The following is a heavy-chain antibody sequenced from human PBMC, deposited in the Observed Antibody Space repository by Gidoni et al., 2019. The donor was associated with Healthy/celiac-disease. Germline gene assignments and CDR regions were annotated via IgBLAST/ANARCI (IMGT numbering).Heavy chain of an antibody. Sequence: EVQLVESGGVVVQHGGSLRLSCAASVFTFADYTMHWVRQAPGKGLEWVSLISWDGGSTYYADSVKGRFTISRDNSKNSLYLQMNSLRTEDTALYYCAKDIGYSYGSDYFDYWGQGTLVTVSS. CDR1: VFTFADYT. V-gene: IGHV3-43*01. CDR3: AKDIGYSYGSDYFDY. D-gene: IGHD5-18*01. CDR2: ISWDGGST. J-gene: IGHJ4*02.